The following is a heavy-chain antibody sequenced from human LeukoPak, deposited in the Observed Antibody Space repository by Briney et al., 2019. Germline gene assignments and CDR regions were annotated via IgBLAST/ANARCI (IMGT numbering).Heavy chain of an antibody. CDR3: VRDRGGAGYNLGD. J-gene: IGHJ4*02. Sequence: PGRSLRLSCAASGFTFSSYAMHWVRQAPGKGLEWVAVISYDGSNKYYADSVKGRFTISSDNYRNTVSLQMNSLRTEDTAVYFCVRDRGGAGYNLGDWGQGTLVTVSS. D-gene: IGHD5-24*01. V-gene: IGHV3-30*04. CDR1: GFTFSSYA. CDR2: ISYDGSNK.